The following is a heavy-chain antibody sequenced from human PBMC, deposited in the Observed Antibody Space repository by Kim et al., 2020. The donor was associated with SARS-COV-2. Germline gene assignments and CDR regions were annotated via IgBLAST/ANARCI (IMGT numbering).Heavy chain of an antibody. Sequence: TNYNTSLKSRVTISVDTSKNQFSLKLSSVTAADTAVYYCARETVVAATDYWGQGTLVTVSS. V-gene: IGHV4-59*01. CDR3: ARETVVAATDY. J-gene: IGHJ4*02. D-gene: IGHD2-15*01. CDR2: T.